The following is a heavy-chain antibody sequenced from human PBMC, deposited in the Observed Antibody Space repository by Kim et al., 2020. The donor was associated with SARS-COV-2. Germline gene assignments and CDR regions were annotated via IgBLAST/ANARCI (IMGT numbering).Heavy chain of an antibody. V-gene: IGHV1-8*01. CDR3: ARGVKVPAAIWISYYYYYMDV. J-gene: IGHJ6*03. CDR2: MNPNSGNT. D-gene: IGHD2-2*01. CDR1: GYTFTSYD. Sequence: ASVKVSCKASGYTFTSYDINWVRQATGQGLEWMGWMNPNSGNTGYAQKFQGRVTMTRNTSISTAYMGLSSLRSEDTAVYYCARGVKVPAAIWISYYYYYMDVWGKGTTVTVSS.